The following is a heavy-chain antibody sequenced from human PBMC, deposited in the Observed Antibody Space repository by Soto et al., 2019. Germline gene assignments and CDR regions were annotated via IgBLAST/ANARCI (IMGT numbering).Heavy chain of an antibody. J-gene: IGHJ6*02. CDR1: GFAFSSYV. V-gene: IGHV3-13*01. CDR2: IGTGGDT. Sequence: HPGGSLRLSCAASGFAFSSYVLHWVRRAPGKGPEWVSAIGTGGDTYYADSVMGRFTISRDNAKKSLYLQMNSLIAEDMAVYLYSTGWYVTRYYYYGMDVWGQGTTVTVSS. CDR3: STGWYVTRYYYYGMDV. D-gene: IGHD6-19*01.